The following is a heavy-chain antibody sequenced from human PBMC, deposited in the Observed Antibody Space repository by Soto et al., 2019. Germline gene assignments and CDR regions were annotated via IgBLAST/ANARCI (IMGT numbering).Heavy chain of an antibody. CDR2: ISAYNGNT. CDR3: ARGSAPANDFWSGYPDAFDI. V-gene: IGHV1-18*01. J-gene: IGHJ3*02. Sequence: ASVKVSCKASGYTFTSYGISWLLQAPGQGLEWMGWISAYNGNTNYAQKLQGRATMTTDTSTSTAYMELRSLRSDDTAVYYCARGSAPANDFWSGYPDAFDIWGQGTMVTVSS. CDR1: GYTFTSYG. D-gene: IGHD3-3*01.